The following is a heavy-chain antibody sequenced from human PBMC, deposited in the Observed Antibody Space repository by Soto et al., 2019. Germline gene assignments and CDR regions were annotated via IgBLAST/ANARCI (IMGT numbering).Heavy chain of an antibody. Sequence: PSETLSLTCAVYGGSFSGYYWSWISQPPGKGLEWIGEINHSGSTNYNPSLKSRVTISVDTSKNQFSLKLNSVTAADTAVYYCARGEGNTAMVRHWFDPWGQGTLVTVSS. V-gene: IGHV4-34*01. CDR3: ARGEGNTAMVRHWFDP. J-gene: IGHJ5*02. D-gene: IGHD5-18*01. CDR2: INHSGST. CDR1: GGSFSGYY.